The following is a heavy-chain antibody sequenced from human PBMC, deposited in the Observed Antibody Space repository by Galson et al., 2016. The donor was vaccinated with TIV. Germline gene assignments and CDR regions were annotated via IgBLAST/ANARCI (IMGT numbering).Heavy chain of an antibody. Sequence: SVKVSCKASGYTFSHYYLHWVRQAPGQRLEWMGRINPKNGATDYALKFQGRVTMTRDTSISIAYMELSSLRSDDTVVYYCARERGPGYWDDSSCYGFSGMDVWGQGTTVTVSS. D-gene: IGHD2-2*01. V-gene: IGHV1-2*05. J-gene: IGHJ6*02. CDR2: INPKNGAT. CDR1: GYTFSHYY. CDR3: ARERGPGYWDDSSCYGFSGMDV.